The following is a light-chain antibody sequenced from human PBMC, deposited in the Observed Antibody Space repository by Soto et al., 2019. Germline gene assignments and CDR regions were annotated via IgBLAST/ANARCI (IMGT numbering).Light chain of an antibody. J-gene: IGKJ1*01. Sequence: DIPMTQSPSSLSASVGDRVTITCRASQGIRDALGWYQQKPGKAPKRLIYAAASLQSGVPSRFSGSGSGTEFTLTISSLQPEDFATYYCLQNNSYPPAFGQGTKVELK. CDR1: QGIRDA. V-gene: IGKV1-17*01. CDR2: AAA. CDR3: LQNNSYPPA.